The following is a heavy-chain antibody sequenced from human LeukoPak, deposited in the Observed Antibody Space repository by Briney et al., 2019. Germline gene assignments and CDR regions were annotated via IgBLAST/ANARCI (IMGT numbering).Heavy chain of an antibody. V-gene: IGHV1-2*02. Sequence: ASVKVSCKASGYTFTGYYMHWVRQAPGQGLEWMGWINPNSGGTNYAQKFQGRVTMTRDTSISTAYMELSRLRSDDTAVYYCARGYSSSWFDYYYYMDVWGKGTTVTVSS. CDR2: INPNSGGT. CDR1: GYTFTGYY. CDR3: ARGYSSSWFDYYYYMDV. D-gene: IGHD6-13*01. J-gene: IGHJ6*03.